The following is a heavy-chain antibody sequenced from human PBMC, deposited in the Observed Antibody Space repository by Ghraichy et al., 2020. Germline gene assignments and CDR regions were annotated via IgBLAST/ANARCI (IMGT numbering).Heavy chain of an antibody. CDR3: AKGPLRYFDW. J-gene: IGHJ4*02. CDR2: ISYDGRSK. V-gene: IGHV3-30*18. CDR1: GFTFSSSA. D-gene: IGHD3-9*01. Sequence: GESLNISCAASGFTFSSSAMHWVRQPPGKGLEWVAVISYDGRSKSYADSLKGRFTISRDNSNNTVNLQMNSLRAEDTAVYYCAKGPLRYFDWGGQGTLVIVSS.